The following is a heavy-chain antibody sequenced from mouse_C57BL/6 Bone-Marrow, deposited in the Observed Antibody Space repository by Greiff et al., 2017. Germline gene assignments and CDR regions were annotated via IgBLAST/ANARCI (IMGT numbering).Heavy chain of an antibody. CDR1: GYTFTSYT. V-gene: IGHV1-4*01. J-gene: IGHJ1*03. CDR3: ARSTTVVGEYFDV. Sequence: VQLQQSGAELARPGASVKMSCKASGYTFTSYTMHWVKQRPGQGLEWIGYINPSSGYTKYNQKFKDKATLTADKSSSTAYMQLSSLTSEDSAVYYCARSTTVVGEYFDVWGTGTTVTVSS. CDR2: INPSSGYT. D-gene: IGHD1-1*01.